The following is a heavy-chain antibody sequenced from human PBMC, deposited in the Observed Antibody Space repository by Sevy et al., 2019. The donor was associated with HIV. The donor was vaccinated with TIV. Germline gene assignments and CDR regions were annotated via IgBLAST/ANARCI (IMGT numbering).Heavy chain of an antibody. V-gene: IGHV3-53*01. CDR1: GFSVSSYY. CDR2: KESGGQT. CDR3: ARMTSTWSIDS. Sequence: GGSLSLSCAASGFSVSSYYMDWVRQAPGKGLEWVSTKESGGQTYYADSVRGRFTIARDESANNLFLQLNNLRAEDTGVYYCARMTSTWSIDSWGQGTLVTVSS. J-gene: IGHJ4*02.